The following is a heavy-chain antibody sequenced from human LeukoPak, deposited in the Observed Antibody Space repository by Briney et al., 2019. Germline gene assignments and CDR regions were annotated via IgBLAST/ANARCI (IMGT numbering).Heavy chain of an antibody. CDR2: IWYDGSNK. CDR3: ARELVAGTFDY. Sequence: AGGSLRLSCAASGFTFSSYGMHWVRQAPGKGLEWVAVIWYDGSNKYYADSVKGRFTISRDNSKNTLYLQMNSLRAEDTAVYYCARELVAGTFDYWGQGTLVTVSS. V-gene: IGHV3-33*01. D-gene: IGHD6-19*01. CDR1: GFTFSSYG. J-gene: IGHJ4*02.